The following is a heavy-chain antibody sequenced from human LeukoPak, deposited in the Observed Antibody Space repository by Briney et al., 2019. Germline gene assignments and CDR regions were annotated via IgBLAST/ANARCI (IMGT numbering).Heavy chain of an antibody. J-gene: IGHJ4*02. CDR2: IGGSGATT. Sequence: GGSLRLSCAAAGFSFGAYGMNWVRQAPGKGLEWVSAIGGSGATTYYADSVKGRFTISRDNSKNTLYLQMNSLRAEDTAVYYCAKFGYYDSSGYYRCFDYWGQGTLVTVSS. D-gene: IGHD3-22*01. V-gene: IGHV3-23*01. CDR1: GFSFGAYG. CDR3: AKFGYYDSSGYYRCFDY.